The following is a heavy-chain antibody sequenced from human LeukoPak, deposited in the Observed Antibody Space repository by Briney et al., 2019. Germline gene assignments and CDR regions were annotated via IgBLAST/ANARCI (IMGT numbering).Heavy chain of an antibody. CDR2: IKQLGSEK. D-gene: IGHD6-13*01. Sequence: GGSLRLSCAASGLTFRTYWMSWVRQSPGKGLEWVANIKQLGSEKYYEDSVKGRFTISRDDAKNTLYLQMNSLRAEDTAVYYCARDPRLTVAGTGDYWGQGTLVTVSS. V-gene: IGHV3-7*03. CDR1: GLTFRTYW. J-gene: IGHJ4*02. CDR3: ARDPRLTVAGTGDY.